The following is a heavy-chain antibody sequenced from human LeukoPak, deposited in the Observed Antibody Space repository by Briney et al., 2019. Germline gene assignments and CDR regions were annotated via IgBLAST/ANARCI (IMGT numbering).Heavy chain of an antibody. Sequence: GGSLRLSCAVSGFTFSSYGMTWVRQAPGKGLEWVSAVSATGDMTWYADSVKGGFSVFRVNSKKTLYLQMNSLRAQDTAVYYCAKKSHYMRPLYFFDGWGQGTLVTVSS. CDR1: GFTFSSYG. V-gene: IGHV3-23*01. CDR3: AKKSHYMRPLYFFDG. J-gene: IGHJ4*02. D-gene: IGHD2-2*01. CDR2: VSATGDMT.